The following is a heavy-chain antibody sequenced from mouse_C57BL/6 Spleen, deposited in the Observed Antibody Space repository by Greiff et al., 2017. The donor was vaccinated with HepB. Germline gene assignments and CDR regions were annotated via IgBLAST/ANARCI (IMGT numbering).Heavy chain of an antibody. D-gene: IGHD2-3*01. CDR2: ISNGGGST. V-gene: IGHV5-12*01. CDR1: GFTFSDYY. Sequence: EVQRVESGGGLVQPGGSLKLSCAASGFTFSDYYMYWVRQTPEKRLEWVAYISNGGGSTYYPDTVKGRFTISRDNAKNTLYLQMSRLKSEDTAMYYCARRGIYDGLYAMDYWGQGTSVTVSS. J-gene: IGHJ4*01. CDR3: ARRGIYDGLYAMDY.